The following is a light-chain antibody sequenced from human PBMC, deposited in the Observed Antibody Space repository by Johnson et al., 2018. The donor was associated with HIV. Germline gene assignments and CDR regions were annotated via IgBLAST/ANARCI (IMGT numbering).Light chain of an antibody. CDR2: DNK. J-gene: IGLJ1*01. Sequence: SMLTQPPSVSAAPGQKVTISCSGSSSNIGNNYVSWYQQLPGTAPKLLIYDNKKRPSGIPDRISGSKSGTSATLGITGLQTGDEADYYCGTWDSRLSAGHVVGTGTKVTVL. CDR3: GTWDSRLSAGHV. CDR1: SSNIGNNY. V-gene: IGLV1-51*01.